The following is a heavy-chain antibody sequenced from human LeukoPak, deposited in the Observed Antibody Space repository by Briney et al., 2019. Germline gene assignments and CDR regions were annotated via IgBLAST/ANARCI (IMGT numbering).Heavy chain of an antibody. CDR2: ISSSSSYI. V-gene: IGHV3-21*01. D-gene: IGHD5-18*01. Sequence: GGSLRLSCAGSGFTFSSYSMNWVRQAPGKGLEWVSSISSSSSYIYYADSVRGRFTISRDNAKKSLYLQMNSLRAEDTAVYYCARADWDTAMIDYWGQGTVVTVSS. CDR3: ARADWDTAMIDY. J-gene: IGHJ4*02. CDR1: GFTFSSYS.